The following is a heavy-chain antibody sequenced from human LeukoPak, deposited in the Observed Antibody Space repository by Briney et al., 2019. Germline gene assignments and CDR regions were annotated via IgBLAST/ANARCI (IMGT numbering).Heavy chain of an antibody. J-gene: IGHJ6*03. Sequence: PGGSLRLSCAASGFSFSDYAMSRVRQAPGKGLEWVSAISGSGGDTYFADSVKGRFTISRDNSKRTVFLQMDSLRAEDTAVYYCAKDPHFYYYYYMDAWGNGTTVTVSS. CDR3: AKDPHFYYYYYMDA. CDR2: ISGSGGDT. CDR1: GFSFSDYA. V-gene: IGHV3-23*01.